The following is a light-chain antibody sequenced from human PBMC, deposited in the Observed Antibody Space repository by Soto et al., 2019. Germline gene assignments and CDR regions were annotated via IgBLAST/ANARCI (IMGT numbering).Light chain of an antibody. V-gene: IGLV2-18*02. CDR1: SSDVGSYNR. J-gene: IGLJ1*01. Sequence: ALTQPPSVSGSPGQSVAISCTGTSSDVGSYNRVSWYQQSPGTAPKLLIYDVSNRPSGVPDRFSGSKSGNTASLTISGLQAEDEADYYCSSFTSSDTYVFGTGTKLTVL. CDR2: DVS. CDR3: SSFTSSDTYV.